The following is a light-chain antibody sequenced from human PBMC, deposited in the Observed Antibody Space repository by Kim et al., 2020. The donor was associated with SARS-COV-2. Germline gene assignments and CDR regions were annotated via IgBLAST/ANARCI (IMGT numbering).Light chain of an antibody. CDR2: GDI. V-gene: IGLV1-40*01. J-gene: IGLJ1*01. CDR3: QSYDNRLSGYV. Sequence: QSVLTQPPSVSGAPGQGVTISCTGISSNIGAGYEVHWYQQLPGTAPKLLIYGDINRPSGVPDRFSGSKSGTSASLAITGLQTEDEADYYCQSYDNRLSGYVFGTGTKVTVL. CDR1: SSNIGAGYE.